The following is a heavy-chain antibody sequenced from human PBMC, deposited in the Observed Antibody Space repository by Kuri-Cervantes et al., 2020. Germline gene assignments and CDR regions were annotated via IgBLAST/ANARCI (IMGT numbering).Heavy chain of an antibody. Sequence: ASVKVSCKASGYTFTGYYMHWVRQAPGQGLEWMGWISAYNGDTNYAQKLQGRVTMTTDTSTSTAYMELRSLRSDDTAVYYCARGPGGVGVGATSYWGQGTLVTVS. CDR1: GYTFTGYY. D-gene: IGHD1-26*01. J-gene: IGHJ4*02. CDR3: ARGPGGVGVGATSY. CDR2: ISAYNGDT. V-gene: IGHV1-18*04.